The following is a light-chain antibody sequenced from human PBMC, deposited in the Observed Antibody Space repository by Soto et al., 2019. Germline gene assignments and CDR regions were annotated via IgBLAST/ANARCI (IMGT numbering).Light chain of an antibody. J-gene: IGKJ1*01. Sequence: ETVLTQSPATLSLSPGERATLSCRASQSVSIDLAWYQQKPGQAPRLLIYDASNRATGIAARFSGGGSGTDFTLTISSPEPEDFAVYYCQQRSQWPWTFGQGTKVEIK. CDR2: DAS. CDR3: QQRSQWPWT. V-gene: IGKV3-11*01. CDR1: QSVSID.